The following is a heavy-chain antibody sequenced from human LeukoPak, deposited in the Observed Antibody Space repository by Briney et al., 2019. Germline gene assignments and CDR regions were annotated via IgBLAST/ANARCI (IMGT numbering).Heavy chain of an antibody. CDR1: GYTFNRYY. Sequence: ASVKVSWKASGYTFNRYYMHWVRQAPGQGLEWMGWINPNSGGTNYAQKFQGRVTMTRDKSISTAYMELSRLRSDDTAVYYCAREGTLNWFDPWGQGTLVTVSS. CDR2: INPNSGGT. D-gene: IGHD1-1*01. V-gene: IGHV1-2*02. CDR3: AREGTLNWFDP. J-gene: IGHJ5*02.